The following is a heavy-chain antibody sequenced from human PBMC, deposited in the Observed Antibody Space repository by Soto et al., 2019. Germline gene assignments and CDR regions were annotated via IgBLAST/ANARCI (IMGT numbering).Heavy chain of an antibody. CDR1: GGSISSYY. CDR2: IYYSGST. J-gene: IGHJ3*02. Sequence: SETLSLTCTVSGGSISSYYWSWIRQPPGKGLEWIGYIYYSGSTNYNPSLKSRVTISVDTPKNQFSLKLSSVTAADTAVYYCARPTTDDVAFDIWGQGTMVTVSS. V-gene: IGHV4-59*08. CDR3: ARPTTDDVAFDI. D-gene: IGHD4-17*01.